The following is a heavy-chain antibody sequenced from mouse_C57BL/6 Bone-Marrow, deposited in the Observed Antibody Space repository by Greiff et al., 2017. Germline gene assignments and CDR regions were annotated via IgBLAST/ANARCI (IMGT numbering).Heavy chain of an antibody. J-gene: IGHJ2*01. V-gene: IGHV6-3*01. CDR1: GFTFSNYW. CDR2: IRLKSDNYAT. Sequence: EVQLVESGGGLVQPGGSMKLSCVASGFTFSNYWMNWVRQSPEKGLEWVAQIRLKSDNYATHYAESVKGRFTISRDDSKSSVYLQMNNLRAEDTGIYYCTGRHGFDYWGQGTTLTVSS. CDR3: TGRHGFDY.